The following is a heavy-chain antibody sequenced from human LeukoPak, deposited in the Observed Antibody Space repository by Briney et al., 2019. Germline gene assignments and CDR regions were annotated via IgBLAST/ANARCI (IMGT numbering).Heavy chain of an antibody. CDR3: ARDRRMITFGGVIAY. CDR1: GGTFSSYA. J-gene: IGHJ4*02. CDR2: IIPIFGTA. V-gene: IGHV1-69*13. D-gene: IGHD3-16*01. Sequence: SVKVSCKASGGTFSSYAISWVRQAPGQGLEWMGGIIPIFGTANYAQKFQGRVTITADESTSTAYMELSSLRSEDTAVYYCARDRRMITFGGVIAYWGQGTLVTVSS.